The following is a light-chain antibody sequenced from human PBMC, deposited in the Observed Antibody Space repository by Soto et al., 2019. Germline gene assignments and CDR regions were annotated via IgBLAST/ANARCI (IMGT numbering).Light chain of an antibody. CDR3: QHRSNWLYT. CDR2: DAS. J-gene: IGKJ2*01. V-gene: IGKV3-11*01. Sequence: EIVLTQSPATLSLSPGERATLSCRASQSVSSYLAWYQQKPGQAPRLLIYDASNRATGIPARFSGSGSGTAFTLTTSCLKPKNFAIFSCQHRSNWLYTLGKGTKLDIK. CDR1: QSVSSY.